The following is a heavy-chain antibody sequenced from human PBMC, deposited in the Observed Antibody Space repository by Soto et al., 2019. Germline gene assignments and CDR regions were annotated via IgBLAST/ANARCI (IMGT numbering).Heavy chain of an antibody. CDR2: IWYDGSNK. V-gene: IGHV3-33*01. CDR1: GFTFSSYG. Sequence: GGSLRLSCAASGFTFSSYGMHWVRQAPGKGLEWVAVIWYDGSNKYYADSVKGRFTISRDNSKNTLYLQMNSLRAEDTAVYYCARDMGVLRFLEWLATGYYYGMDVWGQGT. CDR3: ARDMGVLRFLEWLATGYYYGMDV. J-gene: IGHJ6*02. D-gene: IGHD3-3*01.